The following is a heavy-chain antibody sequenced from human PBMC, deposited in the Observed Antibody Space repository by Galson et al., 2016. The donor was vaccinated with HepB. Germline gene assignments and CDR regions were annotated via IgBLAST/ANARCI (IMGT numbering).Heavy chain of an antibody. Sequence: SLRLSCAASGFTFSAFDLTWVRQAPGKGLEWVSGISGRGHNAYYADSVKGRFTISRDNSRNTLYLQMNTLTVEDTAVYYWAKVDCGDCLTGFGPWGQGTLVSVSS. D-gene: IGHD2-21*02. V-gene: IGHV3-23*01. CDR3: AKVDCGDCLTGFGP. CDR1: GFTFSAFD. CDR2: ISGRGHNA. J-gene: IGHJ5*02.